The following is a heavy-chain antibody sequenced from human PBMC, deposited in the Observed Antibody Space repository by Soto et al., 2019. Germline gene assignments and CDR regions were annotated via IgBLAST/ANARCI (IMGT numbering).Heavy chain of an antibody. CDR3: ARTPAAGKYYYGMDV. CDR1: GYSFTDYD. V-gene: IGHV5-51*01. CDR2: IYPGDSDT. J-gene: IGHJ6*02. Sequence: KVSCKTSGYSFTDYDIHWVRQAAGQGLEWMGIIYPGDSDTRYSPSFQGQVTISADKSISTAYLQWSSLKASDTAMYYCARTPAAGKYYYGMDVWGQ. D-gene: IGHD6-13*01.